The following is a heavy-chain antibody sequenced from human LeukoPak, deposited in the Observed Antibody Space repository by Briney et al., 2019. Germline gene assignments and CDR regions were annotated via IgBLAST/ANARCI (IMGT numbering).Heavy chain of an antibody. CDR2: ISADGGST. J-gene: IGHJ4*02. CDR1: GLNFDDSA. CDR3: AKESGKFDY. V-gene: IGHV3-43*02. Sequence: GGSLRLSCVASGLNFDDSAMHWVRQAPGKGLEWVSLISADGGSTFSADSVKGRFSISRDNSKNSLYLQMNSLRSEDTAMYYCAKESGKFDYWGQGTLVAVPS.